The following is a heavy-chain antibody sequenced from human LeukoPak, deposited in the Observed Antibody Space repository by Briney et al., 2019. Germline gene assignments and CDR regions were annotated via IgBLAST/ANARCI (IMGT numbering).Heavy chain of an antibody. Sequence: PSETLSLTCTVSGGSISSYYWSWIRQPPGKGLEWIGYIYYSGSTNYNPSLKSRVTISVDTSKNQFSLKLTAVTAADTAVYFCARRRRVAPGYPLHFWGQGTLVTVSS. J-gene: IGHJ4*02. CDR1: GGSISSYY. CDR3: ARRRRVAPGYPLHF. D-gene: IGHD6-25*01. V-gene: IGHV4-59*12. CDR2: IYYSGST.